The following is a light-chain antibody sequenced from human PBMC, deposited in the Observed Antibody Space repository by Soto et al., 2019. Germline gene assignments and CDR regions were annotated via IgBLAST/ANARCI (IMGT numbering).Light chain of an antibody. Sequence: QSVLTQPPSVSAAPGQKVTISCSGRRSNIGNNYVAWYQQFPGTVPKLLIYNNNGRPSGTPDRFSGSASGTSATLTITGLQTGDEADYFCVTWDTSLRTGVIGGGTQLTVL. V-gene: IGLV1-51*01. J-gene: IGLJ3*02. CDR1: RSNIGNNY. CDR2: NNN. CDR3: VTWDTSLRTGV.